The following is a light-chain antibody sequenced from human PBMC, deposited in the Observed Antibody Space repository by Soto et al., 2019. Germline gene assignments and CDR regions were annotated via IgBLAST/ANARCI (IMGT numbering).Light chain of an antibody. Sequence: QSALAQPPAASGSPGQSVTISCTGTNSDVGTSNYVSWYQQHPGKAPKLLIHEVNKRPSDVPDRFSVSKPGNTASLTVSGLQAEYEIQYYCASSVGTNNLLFGIVTKVAGL. CDR1: NSDVGTSNY. CDR2: EVN. V-gene: IGLV2-8*01. CDR3: ASSVGTNNLL. J-gene: IGLJ1*01.